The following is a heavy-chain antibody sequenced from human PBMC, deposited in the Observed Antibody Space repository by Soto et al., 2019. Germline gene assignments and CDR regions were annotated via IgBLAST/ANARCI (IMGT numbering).Heavy chain of an antibody. J-gene: IGHJ5*02. D-gene: IGHD3-22*01. CDR1: GGSISSSSYY. CDR2: IYYSGST. CDR3: ARRSMIVVVRGRRGWFDP. Sequence: QLQLQESGPGLVKPSETLSLTCTVSGGSISSSSYYWGWIRQPPGKGLEWIGSIYYSGSTYYNPSLKSRVTISVDTSKNQFSLKLSSVTAAYTAVYYCARRSMIVVVRGRRGWFDPWGQGTLVTVSS. V-gene: IGHV4-39*01.